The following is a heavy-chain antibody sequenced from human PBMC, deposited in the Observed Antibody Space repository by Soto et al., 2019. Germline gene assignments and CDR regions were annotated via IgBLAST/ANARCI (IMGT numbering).Heavy chain of an antibody. CDR1: GYTFTRYT. Sequence: APVKVYCKASGYTFTRYTMNWVRQATGQRLEWXGWXNPXXXXXKXXXKFQDRVIITRDTSASTAYMDLSSLRSEDTAVYYCARGIATGQLDPWGQGTLVTVSS. D-gene: IGHD2-15*01. V-gene: IGHV1-3*01. J-gene: IGHJ5*02. CDR3: ARGIATGQLDP. CDR2: XNPXXXXX.